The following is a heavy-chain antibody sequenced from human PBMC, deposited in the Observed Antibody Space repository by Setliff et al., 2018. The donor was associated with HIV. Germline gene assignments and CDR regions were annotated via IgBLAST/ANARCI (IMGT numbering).Heavy chain of an antibody. V-gene: IGHV3-23*01. Sequence: PGGSLRLSCAASGFTFSSYAMSWVRQAPGKGLEWVSAISGSGDSTYYADSVKGRFTISRDNSKNTLYLQMNSLRVEDAAVYYCAKDLGLREGSSPFDNWGQGTLVTVSS. D-gene: IGHD3-16*01. CDR1: GFTFSSYA. CDR2: ISGSGDST. J-gene: IGHJ4*02. CDR3: AKDLGLREGSSPFDN.